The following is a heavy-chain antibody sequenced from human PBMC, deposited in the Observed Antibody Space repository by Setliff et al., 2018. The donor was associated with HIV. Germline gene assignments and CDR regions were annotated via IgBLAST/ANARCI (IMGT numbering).Heavy chain of an antibody. CDR3: ARGIYSYGYLFDY. CDR2: IYTSGST. V-gene: IGHV4-61*02. D-gene: IGHD5-18*01. Sequence: SETLSLTCTVSGGSISSGSYYWSWIRQPAGKGLEWIGRIYTSGSTNYNPSLKSRVSISVDTSKNQFSLKLSSVTAADTAVHYCARGIYSYGYLFDYWGQGTQVTVSS. CDR1: GGSISSGSYY. J-gene: IGHJ4*02.